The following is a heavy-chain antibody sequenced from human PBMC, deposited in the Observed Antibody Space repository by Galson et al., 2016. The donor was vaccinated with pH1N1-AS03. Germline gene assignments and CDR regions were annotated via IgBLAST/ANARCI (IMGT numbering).Heavy chain of an antibody. CDR3: ARGSGSPHWFDP. V-gene: IGHV3-23*01. D-gene: IGHD3-3*01. CDR1: GFDFSIYA. J-gene: IGHJ5*02. Sequence: SLRLSCAASGFDFSIYAMHWVRQAPGKGLEWVSGIGGVDHSEWYAESVRGRFTVSRDNSKSTLYLQMNSLRGDDTAVYYCARGSGSPHWFDPWGQGTQVTVSS. CDR2: IGGVDHSE.